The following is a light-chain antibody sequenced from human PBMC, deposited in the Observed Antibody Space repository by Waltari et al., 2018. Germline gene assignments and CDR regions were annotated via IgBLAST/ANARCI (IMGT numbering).Light chain of an antibody. CDR2: VAS. J-gene: IGKJ2*01. CDR3: QQRSNWPPGYT. Sequence: EIVLTQSPATLSLSPGERATLPCRASQSVSSYLAWYQQKPGQAPRLLIYVASNRATGIPARFSGSGSGTDFTLTISSLEPEDFAVYYCQQRSNWPPGYTFGQGTKLEIK. V-gene: IGKV3-11*01. CDR1: QSVSSY.